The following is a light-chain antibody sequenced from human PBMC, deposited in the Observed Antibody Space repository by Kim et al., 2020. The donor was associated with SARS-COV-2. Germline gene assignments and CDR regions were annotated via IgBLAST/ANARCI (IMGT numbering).Light chain of an antibody. Sequence: EIVMTQSPVTLSVSPGERATLSCRASQSVTSNLAWYQQKPGQAPRLLIYGASTRATGIPARFSGSGSGTEFTLTISSLQSEDFAVYYCQQYNKWYTFGQGTKLEI. CDR2: GAS. J-gene: IGKJ2*01. V-gene: IGKV3-15*01. CDR1: QSVTSN. CDR3: QQYNKWYT.